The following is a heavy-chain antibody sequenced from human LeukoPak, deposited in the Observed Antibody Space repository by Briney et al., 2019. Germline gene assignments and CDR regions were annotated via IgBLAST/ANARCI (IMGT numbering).Heavy chain of an antibody. CDR2: IYYSGTT. Sequence: SETLSLTCTVSGGSISSSSYYWGWIRQPPGKGLECIGSIYYSGSGSIYYSGTTYYNPSLKSRLTISVDTSKNQFSLKLSSVTAADTAVYYCAKYSSTYGGFDYWGQGTLVTVSS. J-gene: IGHJ4*02. V-gene: IGHV4-39*01. CDR1: GGSISSSSYY. CDR3: AKYSSTYGGFDY. D-gene: IGHD6-13*01.